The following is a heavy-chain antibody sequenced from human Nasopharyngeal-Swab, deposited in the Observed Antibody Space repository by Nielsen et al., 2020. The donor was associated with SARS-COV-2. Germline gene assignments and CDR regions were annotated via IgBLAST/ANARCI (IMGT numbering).Heavy chain of an antibody. CDR3: ARDVLILCGGDCYSNYYYGMDV. Sequence: ASVKVSCKASGYTFTSYAMHWVRQAPGQRLEWMGWINAGNGNTKYSQKFQGRVTITRDTSASTAYMELSSLRSEDTAVYYCARDVLILCGGDCYSNYYYGMDVWGQGTTVTVSS. V-gene: IGHV1-3*01. CDR2: INAGNGNT. D-gene: IGHD2-21*02. CDR1: GYTFTSYA. J-gene: IGHJ6*02.